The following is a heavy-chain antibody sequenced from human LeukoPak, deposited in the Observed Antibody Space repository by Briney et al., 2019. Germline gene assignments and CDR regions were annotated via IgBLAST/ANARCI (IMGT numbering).Heavy chain of an antibody. CDR3: ARSGDADSWSGYWSWFDP. D-gene: IGHD3-3*01. Sequence: SETLSLTCTVSGGSISSYYWSWIRQPPGKGLEWIGYIYYSGSTNYNPSLKSRVTISVDTSKNQFSLKLSSVTAADTAVYYCARSGDADSWSGYWSWFDPWGQGTLVTVSS. CDR1: GGSISSYY. V-gene: IGHV4-59*01. CDR2: IYYSGST. J-gene: IGHJ5*02.